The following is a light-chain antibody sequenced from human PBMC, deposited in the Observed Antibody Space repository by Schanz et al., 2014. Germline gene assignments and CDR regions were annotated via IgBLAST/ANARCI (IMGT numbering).Light chain of an antibody. V-gene: IGLV2-8*01. Sequence: QSALTQPRSVSGSPGQSVTISCTGTSSDVGGYNYVSWYQQHPGKAPKLMIYEVTQRPSGVPDRFSGSKSGNTASLTVSGLQAEEGADYYCTAYGGSNNFVFGGGTKLTVL. CDR3: TAYGGSNNFV. CDR1: SSDVGGYNY. CDR2: EVT. J-gene: IGLJ3*02.